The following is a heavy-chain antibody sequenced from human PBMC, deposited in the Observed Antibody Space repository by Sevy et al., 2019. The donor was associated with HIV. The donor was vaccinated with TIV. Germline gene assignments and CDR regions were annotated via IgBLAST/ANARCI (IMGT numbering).Heavy chain of an antibody. CDR3: AKDYGSSWYGTIEYFQH. Sequence: GGSLRLSCAASGFTFSRYSMHWVRQAPGKGLEWVAVISNDGSKKYYVDSVKGRFTISRDNSRNTLYLQMNSLRAEDTAVYYCAKDYGSSWYGTIEYFQHWGQGTLVTVSS. CDR2: ISNDGSKK. V-gene: IGHV3-30*04. CDR1: GFTFSRYS. J-gene: IGHJ1*01. D-gene: IGHD6-13*01.